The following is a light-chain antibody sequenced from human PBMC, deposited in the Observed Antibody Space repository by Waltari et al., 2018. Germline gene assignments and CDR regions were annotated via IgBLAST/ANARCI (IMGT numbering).Light chain of an antibody. CDR3: QSYDSSLSAVV. V-gene: IGLV1-40*01. CDR2: GNS. Sequence: QSVLTQPPSVSGAPGQRVTISCTGSRSNIGAGYDVHWYQQLPGTAPKFLIYGNSNRPSGVPDRFSGSKSGTSASLAITGLQAEDEADYYCQSYDSSLSAVVFGGGTKLTVL. J-gene: IGLJ2*01. CDR1: RSNIGAGYD.